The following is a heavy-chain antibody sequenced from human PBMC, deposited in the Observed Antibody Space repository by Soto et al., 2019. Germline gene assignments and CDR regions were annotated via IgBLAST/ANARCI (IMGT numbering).Heavy chain of an antibody. D-gene: IGHD5-18*01. CDR2: IIPIFGTA. V-gene: IGHV1-69*13. J-gene: IGHJ4*02. CDR1: GGTFSSYA. Sequence: SVKVSCKASGGTFSSYAISWVRQAPGQGLEWMGGIIPIFGTANYAQKFQGRVTITADESTSTAYMELSSLRSEDTAVYYCARAWYSPWIQLWFDYWGQGTLVTVSS. CDR3: ARAWYSPWIQLWFDY.